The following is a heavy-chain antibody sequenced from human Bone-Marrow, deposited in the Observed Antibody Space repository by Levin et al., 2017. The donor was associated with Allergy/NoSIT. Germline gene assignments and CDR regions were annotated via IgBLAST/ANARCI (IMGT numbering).Heavy chain of an antibody. CDR1: GNTLSELS. J-gene: IGHJ4*02. CDR3: AAVQGTTVTTPPHLDD. CDR2: LDPEEGET. D-gene: IGHD4-17*01. Sequence: ASVKVSCRVSGNTLSELSMHWVRQAPGKGLEWMGGLDPEEGETTYAQKFQGRVTMTEDSSTDTAYMELSGLRSDDPAVYFCAAVQGTTVTTPPHLDDWGPGTLVTVSS. V-gene: IGHV1-24*01.